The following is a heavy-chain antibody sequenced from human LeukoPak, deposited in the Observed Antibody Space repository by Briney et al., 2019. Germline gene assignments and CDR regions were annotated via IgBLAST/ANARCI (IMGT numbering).Heavy chain of an antibody. CDR1: GYTFTNYH. J-gene: IGHJ4*02. D-gene: IGHD3-22*01. CDR2: VSTNDGNT. Sequence: ASVRVSCKASGYTFTNYHIAWVRQAPGQGLEWMGWVSTNDGNTIYAQRLQGRVTMTTDTSTSVAYMELRSLTSDDTAVYYCTRAPPGMTMMTDYWGQGTLVTVSS. CDR3: TRAPPGMTMMTDY. V-gene: IGHV1-18*01.